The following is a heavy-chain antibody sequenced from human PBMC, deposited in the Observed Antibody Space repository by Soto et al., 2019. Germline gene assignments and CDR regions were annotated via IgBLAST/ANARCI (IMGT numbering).Heavy chain of an antibody. CDR3: AKLVSSGGTDC. V-gene: IGHV3-23*05. D-gene: IGHD2-15*01. CDR1: GFTFSSYG. J-gene: IGHJ4*02. CDR2: IGSGGTNT. Sequence: EVQLLESGGGLVQPGGALRLSCAASGFTFSSYGMSWVRQAPGKGLEWVSSIGSGGTNTYYADSVRGRFSISRDNSKNTMHLQMNSLGAEDTAVYFCAKLVSSGGTDCWGQGTLVTVPS.